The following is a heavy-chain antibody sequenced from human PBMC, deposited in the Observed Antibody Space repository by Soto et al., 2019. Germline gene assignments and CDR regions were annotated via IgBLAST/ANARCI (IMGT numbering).Heavy chain of an antibody. D-gene: IGHD1-26*01. CDR2: ISYDGSNK. J-gene: IGHJ6*02. CDR1: GFTFSSYA. V-gene: IGHV3-30-3*01. Sequence: PGGSLRLSCAASGFTFSSYAMHWVRQAPGKGLEWVAVISYDGSNKYYADSVKGRFTISRDNSKNTLYLQMNSLRAEDTAVYYCARDRYSGSYFYYYGMDVWGQGTTVTVSS. CDR3: ARDRYSGSYFYYYGMDV.